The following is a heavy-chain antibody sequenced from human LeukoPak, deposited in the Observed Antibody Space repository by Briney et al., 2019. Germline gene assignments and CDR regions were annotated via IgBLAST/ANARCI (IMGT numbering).Heavy chain of an antibody. CDR1: GFTFSSYA. J-gene: IGHJ4*02. Sequence: PGGSLRLSCAASGFTFSSYAMHWVRQAPGKGLQWVAVIWYDGSSKYYADSVRGRFTISRDNSKNTLYLQMNSLRAEDTAVYYCARDFELSHWGQGTLVTVSS. D-gene: IGHD3-16*02. V-gene: IGHV3-33*01. CDR3: ARDFELSH. CDR2: IWYDGSSK.